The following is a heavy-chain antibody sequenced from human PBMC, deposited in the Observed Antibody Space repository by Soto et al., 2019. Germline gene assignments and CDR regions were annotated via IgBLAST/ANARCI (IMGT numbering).Heavy chain of an antibody. CDR1: GYTFTSYG. J-gene: IGHJ5*02. Sequence: QVQLVQSGAEVKKPGASVKVSCKASGYTFTSYGISWVRQAPGQGLEWMGRISAYNGNTNYAQKLHGRVTMTTDTSTSTAYMEPRTLRSADTAVYYCSRVVGALGHGFDPWGQGTLVTVSS. CDR3: SRVVGALGHGFDP. V-gene: IGHV1-18*01. CDR2: ISAYNGNT. D-gene: IGHD1-26*01.